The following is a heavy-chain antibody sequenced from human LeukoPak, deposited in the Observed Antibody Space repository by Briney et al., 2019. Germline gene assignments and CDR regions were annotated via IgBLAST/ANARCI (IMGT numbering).Heavy chain of an antibody. V-gene: IGHV4-31*03. CDR3: ARVPAGESFDY. D-gene: IGHD3-16*01. Sequence: SETLSLTCTVSGGSIRSGAYYWSWIRQHPGKGLEWIGYIFYSGNTYYNPSLKSRVTISVDTSKNQFSLKLSSVTAADTAVYYCARVPAGESFDYWGQGTLVTVSS. CDR1: GGSIRSGAYY. J-gene: IGHJ4*02. CDR2: IFYSGNT.